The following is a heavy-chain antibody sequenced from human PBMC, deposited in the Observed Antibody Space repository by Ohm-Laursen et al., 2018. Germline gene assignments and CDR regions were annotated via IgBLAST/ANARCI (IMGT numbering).Heavy chain of an antibody. J-gene: IGHJ4*02. CDR1: GFTFSDYY. CDR3: AKIGTAWYSDY. Sequence: SLRLSCAASGFTFSDYYMSWIRQAPGKGLKWVSYITSSGSTIYYADSVKGRFTISRDNAKNSLYLQMNSLRAEDTAVYYCAKIGTAWYSDYWGQGTLVAVSS. D-gene: IGHD2-21*02. CDR2: ITSSGSTI. V-gene: IGHV3-11*04.